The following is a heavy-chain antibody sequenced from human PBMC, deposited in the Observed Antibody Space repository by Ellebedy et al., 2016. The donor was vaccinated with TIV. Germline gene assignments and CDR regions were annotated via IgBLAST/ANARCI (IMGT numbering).Heavy chain of an antibody. V-gene: IGHV1-69*13. Sequence: SVKVSXXASGYTFTSYGISWVRQAPGQGLEWMGGIIPIFGTANYAQKFQGRVTITADESTSTAYMELSSLRSEDTAVYYCARSRVEGDCSSTSCYYYYGMDVWGQGTTVTVSS. D-gene: IGHD2-2*01. CDR1: GYTFTSYG. CDR2: IIPIFGTA. J-gene: IGHJ6*02. CDR3: ARSRVEGDCSSTSCYYYYGMDV.